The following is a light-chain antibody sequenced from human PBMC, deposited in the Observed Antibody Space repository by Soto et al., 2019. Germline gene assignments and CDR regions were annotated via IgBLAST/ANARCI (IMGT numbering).Light chain of an antibody. CDR1: ESVSSN. V-gene: IGKV3-15*01. J-gene: IGKJ1*01. CDR3: NQYNDWPRT. CDR2: GAS. Sequence: EIVMTQSPATLSVSPGERATLSCRASESVSSNLAWHQQKPGQAPRLLIHGASTRATAIPARFSGSGSGTEFTLTISSLQSEDFAVYYCNQYNDWPRTFGQGTKVDIK.